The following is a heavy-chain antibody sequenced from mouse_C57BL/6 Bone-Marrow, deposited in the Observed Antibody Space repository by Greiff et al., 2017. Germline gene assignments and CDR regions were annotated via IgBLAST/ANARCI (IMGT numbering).Heavy chain of an antibody. CDR3: AKEGRIYAFDY. D-gene: IGHD1-1*01. CDR2: INPNNGGT. CDR1: GYTFTDYY. J-gene: IGHJ2*01. Sequence: EVQLQQSGPELVKPGASVKISCKASGYTFTDYYMNWVKQSHGKSLEWIGDINPNNGGTSYNQKFKGKATLTVDTSYSTAYMELRSLTSEDSTVYYCAKEGRIYAFDYWGRGTTLTVSS. V-gene: IGHV1-26*01.